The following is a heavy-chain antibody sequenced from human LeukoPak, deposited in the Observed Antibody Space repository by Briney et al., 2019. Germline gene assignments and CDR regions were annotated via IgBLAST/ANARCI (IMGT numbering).Heavy chain of an antibody. J-gene: IGHJ4*02. Sequence: GMSLRLSCAASGFIFGRCGMHWVRQTPDKGLEWVAVFSYDGRNKYYSDSVKGRFTISRDNSKNVLYLQMDSLRVEDTAVCYCVKEQSTGSYRVADYWGQGTRVTVSS. D-gene: IGHD7-27*01. CDR3: VKEQSTGSYRVADY. V-gene: IGHV3-30*18. CDR1: GFIFGRCG. CDR2: FSYDGRNK.